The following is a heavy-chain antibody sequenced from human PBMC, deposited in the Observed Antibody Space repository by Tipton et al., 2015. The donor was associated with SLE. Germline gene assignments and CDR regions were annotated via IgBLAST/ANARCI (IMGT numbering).Heavy chain of an antibody. CDR3: ARGESSGYYVDD. CDR2: IYTDGSRT. CDR1: GFTFSSYW. V-gene: IGHV3-74*01. J-gene: IGHJ4*01. Sequence: SLRLSCAASGFTFSSYWMHWVRQAPGKGLVWVSRIYTDGSRTHYADSVRGRFTISRDNAKNTLYLQMNSLRAEDTAAYYCARGESSGYYVDDWGDGTLVTVSS. D-gene: IGHD3-22*01.